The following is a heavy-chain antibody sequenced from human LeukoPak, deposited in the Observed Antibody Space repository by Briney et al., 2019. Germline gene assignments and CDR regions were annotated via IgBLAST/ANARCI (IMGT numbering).Heavy chain of an antibody. CDR3: ARENWDFWSGYYYYYMDV. V-gene: IGHV4-4*07. D-gene: IGHD3-3*01. Sequence: SETLSLTCSVSGGSISSYYWSWIRQPAGKGLEWIGRIYTSETTNYNPSLKSRVTMSVDTSKNQFSLKLSSVTAADTAVYYCARENWDFWSGYYYYYMDVWGKGTTVTVSS. CDR1: GGSISSYY. CDR2: IYTSETT. J-gene: IGHJ6*03.